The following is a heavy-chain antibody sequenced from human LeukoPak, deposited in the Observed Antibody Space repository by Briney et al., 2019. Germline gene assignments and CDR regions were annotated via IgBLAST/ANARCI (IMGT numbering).Heavy chain of an antibody. V-gene: IGHV3-53*01. CDR3: ARVEMNRRDYTYYYYYMDV. J-gene: IGHJ6*03. Sequence: PGGSLRLSCAASGFTVSSNYMSWVRQAPGKGLEWVSVIYSGGSTYYADSVKGRFTISRDNSKNTLYLQMNSLRAEDTAVYYCARVEMNRRDYTYYYYYMDVWGKGTTVTVSS. CDR1: GFTVSSNY. CDR2: IYSGGST. D-gene: IGHD4-11*01.